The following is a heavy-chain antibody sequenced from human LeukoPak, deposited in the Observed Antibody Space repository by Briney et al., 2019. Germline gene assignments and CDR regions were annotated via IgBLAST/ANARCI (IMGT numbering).Heavy chain of an antibody. Sequence: GGSLRLSCAASGFTFSSYTMNWVRLAPGKGLEWVSSISRSNIYKYYADSVKGRFTISRDNAKNSLYLQMNSLRAEDTAVYYCANSRYDSSGYYGIIGYWGQGTLITVSS. CDR3: ANSRYDSSGYYGIIGY. V-gene: IGHV3-21*01. J-gene: IGHJ4*02. CDR1: GFTFSSYT. D-gene: IGHD3-22*01. CDR2: ISRSNIYK.